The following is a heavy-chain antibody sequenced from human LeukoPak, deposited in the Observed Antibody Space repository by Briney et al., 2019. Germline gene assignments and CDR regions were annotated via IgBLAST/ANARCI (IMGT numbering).Heavy chain of an antibody. J-gene: IGHJ4*02. Sequence: SGGSLRLSCAASGFTFSSYAMSWVRQAPGKGLEWVSVISGSGGSTYYADSVKGRFTVSRDNSKTTLYLQMNSLRADDTAVYYCAKGGPTGSNYFDFWGQGTLVTVSS. CDR2: ISGSGGST. V-gene: IGHV3-23*01. CDR1: GFTFSSYA. D-gene: IGHD1-26*01. CDR3: AKGGPTGSNYFDF.